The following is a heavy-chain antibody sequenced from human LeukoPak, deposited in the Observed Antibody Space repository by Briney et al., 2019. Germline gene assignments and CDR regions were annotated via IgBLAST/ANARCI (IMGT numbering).Heavy chain of an antibody. CDR3: AREGSSGSYCFDY. D-gene: IGHD1-26*01. CDR1: GFTFSSYA. V-gene: IGHV3-30-3*01. Sequence: GGSLRLSCAASGFTFSSYAMHWVRQAPGKGLEWVAVISYDGSNKYYADSVKGRFTISRDNSKNTLYLQMNSLRAEDTAVYYCAREGSSGSYCFDYWGQGTLVTVSS. CDR2: ISYDGSNK. J-gene: IGHJ4*02.